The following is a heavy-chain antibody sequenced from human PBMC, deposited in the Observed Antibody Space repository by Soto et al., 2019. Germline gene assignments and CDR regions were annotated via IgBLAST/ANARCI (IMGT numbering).Heavy chain of an antibody. CDR1: GGSISSYY. CDR2: IYYSGST. V-gene: IGHV4-59*08. CDR3: ARGPSKVWDYYYYMDV. D-gene: IGHD1-20*01. Sequence: SETLSLTCTVSGGSISSYYWSWIRQPPGKGLEWIGYIYYSGSTNYNPSLKSRVTISVDTSKNQFSLKLSSVAAADTAVYYCARGPSKVWDYYYYMDVWGKGTTVTVSS. J-gene: IGHJ6*03.